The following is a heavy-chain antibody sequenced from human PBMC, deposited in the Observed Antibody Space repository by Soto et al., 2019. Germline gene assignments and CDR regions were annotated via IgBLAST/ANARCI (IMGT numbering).Heavy chain of an antibody. D-gene: IGHD1-20*01. CDR1: GGSFSGYY. Sequence: SETLSLTCAVYGGSFSGYYWSWIRQPPGKGLEWIGEINHSGSTNYNPSLKSRVTISVDTSKNQFSLKLSSVAAADTAVYYCARGPDNWKIYGMDVWGQGTTVTVSS. J-gene: IGHJ6*02. CDR3: ARGPDNWKIYGMDV. V-gene: IGHV4-34*01. CDR2: INHSGST.